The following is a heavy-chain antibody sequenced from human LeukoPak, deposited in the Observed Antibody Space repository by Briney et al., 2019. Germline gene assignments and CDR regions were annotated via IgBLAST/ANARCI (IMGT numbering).Heavy chain of an antibody. CDR3: ARGTPESTYYDFWSGYYSYYYYMDV. J-gene: IGHJ6*03. Sequence: PGGSLRLSCAVSGFTLSSYSMNWVRQAPGKGLEWVSSISSSSSYIYYADSVKGRFTISRDNAKNSLSLQMNSLRAEDTAVYYCARGTPESTYYDFWSGYYSYYYYMDVWGKGTTVTVSS. V-gene: IGHV3-21*01. CDR1: GFTLSSYS. D-gene: IGHD3-3*01. CDR2: ISSSSSYI.